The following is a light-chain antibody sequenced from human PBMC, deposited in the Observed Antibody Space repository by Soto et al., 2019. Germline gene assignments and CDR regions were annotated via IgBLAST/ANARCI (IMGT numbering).Light chain of an antibody. Sequence: QSVLTQSPSVSGTPGQGVTISCSGGTSNIGTYTVNWYQQLPGTAPKVLIYGDNQRPSGVADRFSGSKSGTSASLAISGLQSEDEADYYCAAWDDSLNGVVFGGRTKLTVL. V-gene: IGLV1-44*01. CDR3: AAWDDSLNGVV. CDR2: GDN. J-gene: IGLJ2*01. CDR1: TSNIGTYT.